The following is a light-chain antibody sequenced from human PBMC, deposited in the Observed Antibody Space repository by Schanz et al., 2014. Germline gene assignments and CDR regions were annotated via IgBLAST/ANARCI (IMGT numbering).Light chain of an antibody. Sequence: DIRLTQSPSSLSASVGDRVTITCRASQNINIYVNWYQHQPGRAPKLLIYTASNLQSGVPSRFSGSGSGTDFTLTISSLQAEDVAVYYCQQYYSSPYTFGQGTKLEIK. V-gene: IGKV1-39*01. J-gene: IGKJ2*01. CDR2: TAS. CDR3: QQYYSSPYT. CDR1: QNINIY.